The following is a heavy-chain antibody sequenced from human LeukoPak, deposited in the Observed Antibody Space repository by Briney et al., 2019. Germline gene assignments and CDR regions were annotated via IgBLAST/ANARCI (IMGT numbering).Heavy chain of an antibody. CDR1: GFTFSSYE. CDR2: ISSSGSTI. Sequence: PGGSLRLSCAASGFTFSSYEMNWVRQAPGKGLEWVSYISSSGSTIYYADSVKGRFTISRDNAKNSLYLQMNSLRAEDTAVYYCAREITMIPSGHSDYWGQGTLVTVSS. J-gene: IGHJ4*02. D-gene: IGHD3-22*01. V-gene: IGHV3-48*03. CDR3: AREITMIPSGHSDY.